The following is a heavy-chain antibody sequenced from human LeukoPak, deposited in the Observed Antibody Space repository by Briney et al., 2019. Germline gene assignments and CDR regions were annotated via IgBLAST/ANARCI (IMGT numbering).Heavy chain of an antibody. CDR2: IYYSGST. V-gene: IGHV4-39*01. CDR1: GGSVSSSSHY. Sequence: SETLSLTCTVSGGSVSSSSHYWSWIRQPPGKGLEWIGSIYYSGSTYYNPSLKSRVTISVDTSKNQFSLKLSSVTAADTAVYYCARRLGIRFGFDPWGQGTLVTVSS. D-gene: IGHD7-27*01. J-gene: IGHJ5*02. CDR3: ARRLGIRFGFDP.